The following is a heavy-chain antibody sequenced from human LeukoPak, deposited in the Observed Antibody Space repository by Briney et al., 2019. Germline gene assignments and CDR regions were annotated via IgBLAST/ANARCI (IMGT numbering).Heavy chain of an antibody. CDR2: ISGGSTTI. J-gene: IGHJ5*02. Sequence: GGSLRLSCGASGFSFSSFTMNWVRQTPGKGLELVAYISGGSTTIHYADSVKGRFTISRDNAKNSLFLQMNSLRVEDTAVYYCAKNCYAGAYYGWFAPWGQGTLVTVAS. D-gene: IGHD1-26*01. CDR1: GFSFSSFT. V-gene: IGHV3-48*04. CDR3: AKNCYAGAYYGWFAP.